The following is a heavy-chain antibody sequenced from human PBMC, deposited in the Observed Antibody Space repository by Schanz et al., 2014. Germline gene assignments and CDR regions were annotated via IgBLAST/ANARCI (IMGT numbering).Heavy chain of an antibody. V-gene: IGHV1-2*06. J-gene: IGHJ5*02. CDR2: ISPSSGGT. Sequence: QVPLVQSGVEVTKPGASVTVSCKASGSTFTNHYLHWVRQAPGQGLEWMGRISPSSGGTNYAQNFQGRVTMTKDTSINTVYMELSTLTSDDTAVYYCARESVSRTRLFDPWGQGTLVTVSS. CDR3: ARESVSRTRLFDP. D-gene: IGHD3-3*01. CDR1: GSTFTNHY.